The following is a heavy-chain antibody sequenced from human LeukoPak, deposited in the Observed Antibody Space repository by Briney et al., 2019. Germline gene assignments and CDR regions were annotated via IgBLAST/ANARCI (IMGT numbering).Heavy chain of an antibody. CDR1: KFTFSNAW. J-gene: IGHJ4*02. V-gene: IGHV3-15*01. D-gene: IGHD3-10*01. Sequence: AGGSLRLSCAASKFTFSNAWMSWVRQAPGKGLEWVGRIYSKTDGGTIDYAAPVKDRFTISRDDSKNTLYLQMNSLKTEDTAVYYCATDWAPTRTSGRPFDYWGQGTLVTVSS. CDR2: IYSKTDGGTI. CDR3: ATDWAPTRTSGRPFDY.